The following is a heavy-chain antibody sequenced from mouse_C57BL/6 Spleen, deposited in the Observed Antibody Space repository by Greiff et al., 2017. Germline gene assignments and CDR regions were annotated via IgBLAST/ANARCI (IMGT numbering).Heavy chain of an antibody. CDR2: IDPEDGET. J-gene: IGHJ4*01. CDR3: DRLYYGSSYEYYAMDY. Sequence: VQLQQSGAELVKPGASVKLSCTASGFNIKDYYMHWVKQRPEQGLEWIGRIDPEDGETKYAPKFKGKATITADTSSNTAYLQLSSRTSEDTAVYYCDRLYYGSSYEYYAMDYWGQGTSVTVAS. V-gene: IGHV14-2*01. CDR1: GFNIKDYY. D-gene: IGHD1-1*01.